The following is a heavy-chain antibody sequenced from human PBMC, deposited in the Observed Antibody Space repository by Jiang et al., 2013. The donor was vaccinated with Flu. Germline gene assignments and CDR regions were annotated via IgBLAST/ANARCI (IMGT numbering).Heavy chain of an antibody. Sequence: PGLVKPSETLSLTCTVSGDSMNSGSDYWGWIRQPPGKGLEWIGSVYYTGSTYYNPSLPSRFTISIDTSKNQFSLKVRSVTAADTAVYYCARRGQGTGVHFFDYWGQGNLVTVSS. CDR2: VYYTGST. CDR3: ARRGQGTGVHFFDY. CDR1: GDSMNSGSDY. V-gene: IGHV4-39*07. J-gene: IGHJ4*02. D-gene: IGHD3-10*01.